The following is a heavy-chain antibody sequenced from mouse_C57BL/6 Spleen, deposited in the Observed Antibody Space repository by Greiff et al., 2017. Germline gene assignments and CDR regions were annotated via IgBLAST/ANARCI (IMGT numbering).Heavy chain of an antibody. D-gene: IGHD2-12*01. J-gene: IGHJ3*01. CDR1: GYTFTSYW. CDR2: IDPSDSYT. Sequence: QVQLQQSGAELVKPGASVKLSCKASGYTFTSYWMQWVKQRPGQGLEWIGEIDPSDSYTNYNQKFKGKATLTVDTSSSTAYMQLSSLTSEDSAVYYCARSVYDSWFAYWGQGTLVTVSA. CDR3: ARSVYDSWFAY. V-gene: IGHV1-50*01.